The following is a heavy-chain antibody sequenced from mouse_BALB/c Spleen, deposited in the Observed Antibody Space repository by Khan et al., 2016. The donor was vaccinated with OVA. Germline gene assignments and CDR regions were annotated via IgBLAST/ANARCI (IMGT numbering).Heavy chain of an antibody. D-gene: IGHD2-12*01. J-gene: IGHJ3*01. V-gene: IGHV3-8*02. CDR2: IIYTGYT. CDR1: GDSLTSGY. Sequence: EVQLQESGPSLVKPSQTLSLTCSVTGDSLTSGYWNWIRKFPGNKLEYMGYIIYTGYTYYNPSLQSRISITRHTSKNQYYLQLNSVTDEDTATYYCARSTYRYAFVYWGQWTLVTVSA. CDR3: ARSTYRYAFVY.